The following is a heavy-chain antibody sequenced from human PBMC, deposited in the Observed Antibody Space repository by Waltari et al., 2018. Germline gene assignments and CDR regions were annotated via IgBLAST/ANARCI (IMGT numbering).Heavy chain of an antibody. J-gene: IGHJ4*02. Sequence: QVQLVQSGAAVKKPGSSVKVSCKASGGTFSSYTISWVRQAPGQGLEWMGRIIPILGIANYAQKFQGRVTITADKSTSTAYMELSSLRSEDTAVYYCAREGGYYYGSGSYQIDYWGQGTLVTVSS. D-gene: IGHD3-10*01. CDR3: AREGGYYYGSGSYQIDY. V-gene: IGHV1-69*08. CDR1: GGTFSSYT. CDR2: IIPILGIA.